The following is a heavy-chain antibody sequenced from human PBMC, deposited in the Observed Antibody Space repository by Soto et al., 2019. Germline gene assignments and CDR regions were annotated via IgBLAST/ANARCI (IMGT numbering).Heavy chain of an antibody. V-gene: IGHV1-3*01. CDR3: ARSILVVTAADY. CDR1: GYTFTSYA. D-gene: IGHD2-21*02. Sequence: ASVKVSCKASGYTFTSYAMHWVRQAPGQRLEWMGWINAGNGNTKYSQKFQGRVTITRDTSASTAYMELSSLRSEDTAVYYCARSILVVTAADYWGQGTLFTVSS. CDR2: INAGNGNT. J-gene: IGHJ4*02.